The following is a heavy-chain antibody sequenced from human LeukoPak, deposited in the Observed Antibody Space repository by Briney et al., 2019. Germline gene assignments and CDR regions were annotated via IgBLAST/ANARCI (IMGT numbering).Heavy chain of an antibody. V-gene: IGHV1-18*01. Sequence: ASVKVSCKASGYTFTNNGISWVRQAPGQGLEWMGWISTSTTKTNYTQNFQGRITLTTDTSTTTAYMELRSLRFDDTAVYYYARDKDHALDIWGQGTKVTVSS. CDR1: GYTFTNNG. J-gene: IGHJ3*02. CDR2: ISTSTTKT. CDR3: ARDKDHALDI.